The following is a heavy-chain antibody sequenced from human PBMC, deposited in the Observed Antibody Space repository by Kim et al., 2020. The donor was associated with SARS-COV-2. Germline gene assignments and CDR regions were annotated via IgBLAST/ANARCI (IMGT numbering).Heavy chain of an antibody. CDR2: ISSSSSYI. J-gene: IGHJ4*02. Sequence: GGSLRLSCAASGFTFSSYSMNWVRQAPGKGLEWVSSISSSSSYIYYADSVKGRFTISRDNAKNSLYLQMNSLRAEDTAVYYCARGGLEWLLYGYFDYWGQGTLVTVSS. D-gene: IGHD3-3*01. V-gene: IGHV3-21*01. CDR3: ARGGLEWLLYGYFDY. CDR1: GFTFSSYS.